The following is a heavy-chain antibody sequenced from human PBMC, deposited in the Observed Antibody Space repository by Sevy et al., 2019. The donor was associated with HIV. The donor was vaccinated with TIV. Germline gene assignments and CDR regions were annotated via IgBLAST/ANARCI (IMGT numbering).Heavy chain of an antibody. D-gene: IGHD2-2*01. Sequence: GGSLRLSCAASGFTFSSYSMNWVRQAPGKGLEWVSSISSSSSYIYYADSVKGRFTISRDNAKNSLYLQMNSLRAEDTAVYYRARDIPAANPSQKYYYYYGMDVWGQGTTVTVSS. CDR1: GFTFSSYS. V-gene: IGHV3-21*01. CDR3: ARDIPAANPSQKYYYYYGMDV. CDR2: ISSSSSYI. J-gene: IGHJ6*02.